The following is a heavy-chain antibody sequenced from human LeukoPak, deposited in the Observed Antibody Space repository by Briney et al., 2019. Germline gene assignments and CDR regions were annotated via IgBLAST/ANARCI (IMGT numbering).Heavy chain of an antibody. D-gene: IGHD6-13*01. CDR2: ISGSGGST. CDR3: ARPGVAAVEDY. V-gene: IGHV3-23*01. CDR1: GFTFSSYA. J-gene: IGHJ4*02. Sequence: GGSLRLSCAASGFTFSSYAMSWVRQAPGKGLEWVSAISGSGGSTYYADSVKGRFTISRDNAKNSLYLQMNSLRAEDTAVYYCARPGVAAVEDYWGQGTLVTVSS.